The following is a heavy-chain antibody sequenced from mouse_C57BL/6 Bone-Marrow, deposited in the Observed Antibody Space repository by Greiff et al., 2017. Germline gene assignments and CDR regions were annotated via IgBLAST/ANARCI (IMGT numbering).Heavy chain of an antibody. Sequence: VNLVESGGGLVKPGGSLKLSCAASGFTFSSYAMPWVRQTPEKRLEWVAIISDGGSYTYYPDNVKGRFTISIDNAKNNLYLQMSHLKSEDTAMYYCARDRRGLRRGFAYWGQGTLVTVSA. CDR1: GFTFSSYA. CDR3: ARDRRGLRRGFAY. CDR2: ISDGGSYT. J-gene: IGHJ3*01. V-gene: IGHV5-4*03. D-gene: IGHD2-4*01.